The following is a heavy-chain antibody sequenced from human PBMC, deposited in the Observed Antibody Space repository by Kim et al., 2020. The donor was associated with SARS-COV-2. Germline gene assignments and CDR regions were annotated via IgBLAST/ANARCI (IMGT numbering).Heavy chain of an antibody. D-gene: IGHD6-13*01. Sequence: SQKFQGRVTITRDTSASTAYMELSSLRSEDTAVYYCARVSSSSWYFPFDYWGQGTLVTVSS. CDR3: ARVSSSSWYFPFDY. J-gene: IGHJ4*02. V-gene: IGHV1-3*01.